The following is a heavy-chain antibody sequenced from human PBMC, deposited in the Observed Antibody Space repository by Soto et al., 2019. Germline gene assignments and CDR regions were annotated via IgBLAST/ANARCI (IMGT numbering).Heavy chain of an antibody. CDR3: AGLPYYSGYNSSAFDI. D-gene: IGHD5-12*01. V-gene: IGHV4-59*13. CDR1: GGSISASF. CDR2: MSYSGTT. Sequence: QVQLQESGPGLVKPSETLSLTCTVSGGSISASFWSRIRQPPGKGLEWIGYMSYSGTTTYNPSLKRRLTMSVDTSKKKFSLRLSSVTAADAAVYYCAGLPYYSGYNSSAFDIWGQGRMVTVSS. J-gene: IGHJ3*02.